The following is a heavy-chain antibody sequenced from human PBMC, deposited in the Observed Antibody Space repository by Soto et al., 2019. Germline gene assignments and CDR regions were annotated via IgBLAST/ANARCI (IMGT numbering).Heavy chain of an antibody. D-gene: IGHD7-27*01. CDR2: INSDGSYT. CDR3: TRDFDWGSSY. J-gene: IGHJ4*02. Sequence: GGSLRLSCVEPGFTFSNSWIHWVRQAPGKGLVWVSRINSDGSYTGYADSVRGRFTISRDNAKNTVFLQMNSLRDGDTALYYCTRDFDWGSSYWGQGALVTVSS. V-gene: IGHV3-74*01. CDR1: GFTFSNSW.